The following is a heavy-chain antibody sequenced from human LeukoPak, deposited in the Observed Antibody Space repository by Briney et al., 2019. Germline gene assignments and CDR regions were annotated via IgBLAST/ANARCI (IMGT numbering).Heavy chain of an antibody. D-gene: IGHD1-26*01. CDR1: GGSISSYY. V-gene: IGHV4-59*01. Sequence: PSETLSLTCTVSGGSISSYYWSWIRQPPGKGLEWIGYIYYSGSTNSNPSLKSRVTISVDTSKNQFSLKLRSVTAADTAVYYCARDPYSGSYWNYYYYYMDVWGKGTTVTISS. CDR2: IYYSGST. J-gene: IGHJ6*03. CDR3: ARDPYSGSYWNYYYYYMDV.